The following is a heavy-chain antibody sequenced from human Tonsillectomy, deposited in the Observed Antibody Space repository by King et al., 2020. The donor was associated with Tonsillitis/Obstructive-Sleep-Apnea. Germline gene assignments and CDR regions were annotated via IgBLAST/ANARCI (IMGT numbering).Heavy chain of an antibody. V-gene: IGHV3-49*04. CDR2: IRSKAYGGTT. CDR1: GFTFGDYS. Sequence: EGQLVESGGGLEQPGRSLRLSCEGSGFTFGDYSMTWVRQAPGRGLEWVGLIRSKAYGGTTEYAASVKGRFTMSRDDSKSTANLQMHSLKIEDTAVYYCTRTPYVWGSDRYYYGLDVWGQGTTVTVSS. D-gene: IGHD3-16*02. J-gene: IGHJ6*02. CDR3: TRTPYVWGSDRYYYGLDV.